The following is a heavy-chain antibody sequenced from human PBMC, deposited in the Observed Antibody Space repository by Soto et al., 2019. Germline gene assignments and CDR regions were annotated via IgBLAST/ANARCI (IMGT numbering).Heavy chain of an antibody. J-gene: IGHJ3*02. CDR1: GFTFSNYD. D-gene: IGHD3-22*01. CDR3: AKVLSIIVADAFDI. Sequence: QVQLVESGGGVVQPGRSLRLSCAASGFTFSNYDMHWVRQAPGKGLEWVAVITYDGSNKYYADYVKGRFTISRDNSKNTVYLQMHSLRAEDTAVYYCAKVLSIIVADAFDIWGPGTKVTVSS. CDR2: ITYDGSNK. V-gene: IGHV3-30*18.